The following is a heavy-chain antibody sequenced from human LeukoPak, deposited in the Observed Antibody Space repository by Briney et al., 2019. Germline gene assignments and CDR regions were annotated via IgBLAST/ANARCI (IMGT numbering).Heavy chain of an antibody. CDR3: ARRSLSRSFDY. CDR1: GGSFSGYY. J-gene: IGHJ4*02. D-gene: IGHD1-14*01. CDR2: INHSGST. Sequence: SETLSLTCAVYGGSFSGYYWSWIRQPPGKGLEWIGEINHSGSTNYNPSLKSRVTISVDTSKNQFSLKLSSVTAADTAVCYCARRSLSRSFDYWGQGTLVTVSS. V-gene: IGHV4-34*01.